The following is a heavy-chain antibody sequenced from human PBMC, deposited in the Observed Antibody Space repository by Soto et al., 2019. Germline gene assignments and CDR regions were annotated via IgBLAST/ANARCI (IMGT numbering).Heavy chain of an antibody. Sequence: QVHLVQSGAEVKKPGSSVKVSCQASGSTFSSYTVSWVRQAPGQGLEWMGRIIPVLGVTNYAPKFKGRVTITAEKSKTTAYMELSSLRSGDTAVYYCARRRYCGADCYSKYYYGMDVLGQGTTVTVSS. J-gene: IGHJ6*02. V-gene: IGHV1-69*02. CDR2: IIPVLGVT. CDR1: GSTFSSYT. CDR3: ARRRYCGADCYSKYYYGMDV. D-gene: IGHD2-21*02.